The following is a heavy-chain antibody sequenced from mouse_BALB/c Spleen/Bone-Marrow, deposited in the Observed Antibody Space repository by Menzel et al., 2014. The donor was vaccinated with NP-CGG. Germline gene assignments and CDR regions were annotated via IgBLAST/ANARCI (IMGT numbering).Heavy chain of an antibody. CDR2: IDPANGNT. J-gene: IGHJ1*01. D-gene: IGHD2-4*01. CDR3: ATMITDWYFDV. V-gene: IGHV14-3*02. CDR1: GFNIKDTY. Sequence: DVKLQESGAELVKPGASVKLSCTASGFNIKDTYMHWVKQRPEQGLEWIGRIDPANGNTKYDPKFQGKATITADTSSNTAYLQLSSLTSEDTAAYYCATMITDWYFDVWGAGTTVTVSS.